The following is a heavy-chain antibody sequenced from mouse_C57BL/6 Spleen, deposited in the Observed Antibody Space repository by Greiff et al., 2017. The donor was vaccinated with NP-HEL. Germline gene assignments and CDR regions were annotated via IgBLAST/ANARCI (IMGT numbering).Heavy chain of an antibody. D-gene: IGHD1-1*01. CDR1: GFTFSSYA. V-gene: IGHV5-4*01. J-gene: IGHJ2*01. Sequence: EVKLMESGGGLVKPGGSLKLSCAASGFTFSSYAMSWVRQTPEKRLEWVATISDGGSYTYYPDNVKGRFTISRDNAKNNLYLQMSHLKSEDTAMYYCAREEFITTVVAHYFDYWGQGTTLTVSS. CDR2: ISDGGSYT. CDR3: AREEFITTVVAHYFDY.